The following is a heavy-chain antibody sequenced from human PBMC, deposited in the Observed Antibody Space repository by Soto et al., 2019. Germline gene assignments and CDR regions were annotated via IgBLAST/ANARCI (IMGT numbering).Heavy chain of an antibody. Sequence: QVQLQESGPGLVKPSQTLSLTCTVSGGSISSGGYYWSWIRQHPGKGLEWIGYIYYSGSTYYNPSLKSRVTISVYTSKNQFSLKLSSVTAADTAVYYCARRDSSGWEYGMDVWGQGPTVTVSS. CDR3: ARRDSSGWEYGMDV. J-gene: IGHJ6*02. V-gene: IGHV4-31*03. D-gene: IGHD3-22*01. CDR2: IYYSGST. CDR1: GGSISSGGYY.